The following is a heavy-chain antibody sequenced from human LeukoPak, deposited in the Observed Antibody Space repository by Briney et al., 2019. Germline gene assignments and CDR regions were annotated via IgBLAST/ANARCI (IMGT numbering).Heavy chain of an antibody. V-gene: IGHV4-30-4*01. CDR3: ARGFGAGNYYYGWFDP. Sequence: SETLSLTCTVSGASISSGDYHWNWIRQPPGKGLEWIGFIHDSGSTYYNPSLKSRVSISRDMSKNQLSLMLSSVTAADTAVYYCARGFGAGNYYYGWFDPWGQGTLVTVSS. CDR1: GASISSGDYH. J-gene: IGHJ5*02. D-gene: IGHD3-10*01. CDR2: IHDSGST.